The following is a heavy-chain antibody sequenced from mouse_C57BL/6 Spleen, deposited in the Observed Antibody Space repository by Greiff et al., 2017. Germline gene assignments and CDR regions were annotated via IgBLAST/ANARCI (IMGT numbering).Heavy chain of an antibody. Sequence: LEESGAELARPGASVKLSCKASGYTFTSYGISWVKQRTGQGLEWIGEIYPRSGNTYYNEKFKGKATLTADKSSSTAYMELRSLTSEDSAVYVCARDYGSSYWYFDVWGTGTTVTVSS. D-gene: IGHD1-1*01. V-gene: IGHV1-81*01. CDR3: ARDYGSSYWYFDV. J-gene: IGHJ1*03. CDR1: GYTFTSYG. CDR2: IYPRSGNT.